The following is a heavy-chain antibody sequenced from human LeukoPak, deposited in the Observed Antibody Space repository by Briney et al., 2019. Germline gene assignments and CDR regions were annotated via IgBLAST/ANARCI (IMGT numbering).Heavy chain of an antibody. V-gene: IGHV1-69*04. CDR2: IIPIIGIA. D-gene: IGHD2-2*01. CDR3: ARDNVVVPAAMPYYYYGMDV. CDR1: GGTFTSYD. J-gene: IGHJ6*02. Sequence: GASVTVSCKASGGTFTSYDISWVRQAPGQGLEWMGRIIPIIGIANYAQKFQGRVTITADKSTSTAYMELSSLRSEDTAVYYCARDNVVVPAAMPYYYYGMDVWGQGTTVTVSS.